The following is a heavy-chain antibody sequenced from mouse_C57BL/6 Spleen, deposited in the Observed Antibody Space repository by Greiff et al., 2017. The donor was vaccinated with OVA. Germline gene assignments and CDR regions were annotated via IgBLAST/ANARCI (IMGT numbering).Heavy chain of an antibody. V-gene: IGHV1-15*01. CDR1: GYTFTDYE. D-gene: IGHD4-1*01. Sequence: VQLQQSGAELVRPGASVTLSCKASGYTFTDYEMHWVKQTPVHGLEWIGAIDPETGGTAYNQKFKGQAILTADKSSSKAYMELRSLASEDSAVYYCTRSETGPFAYWGQGTLVTVSA. CDR3: TRSETGPFAY. CDR2: IDPETGGT. J-gene: IGHJ3*01.